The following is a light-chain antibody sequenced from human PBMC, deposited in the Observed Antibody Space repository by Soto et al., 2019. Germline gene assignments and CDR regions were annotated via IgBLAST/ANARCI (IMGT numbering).Light chain of an antibody. Sequence: DIVFTQSPGTLSLSQGERGTLSCRASQSVSSGYLAWYQQKPGQAPRLLIYDASSRATGIPDRFSGSGSGTDFTLTISRXEPEDFAVYYCQQYGGSPRTFGQGTKVDIK. V-gene: IGKV3-20*01. CDR1: QSVSSGY. CDR3: QQYGGSPRT. CDR2: DAS. J-gene: IGKJ1*01.